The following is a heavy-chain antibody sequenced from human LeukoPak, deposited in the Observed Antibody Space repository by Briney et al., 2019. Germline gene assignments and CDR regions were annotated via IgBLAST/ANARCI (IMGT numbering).Heavy chain of an antibody. CDR2: INHSGST. Sequence: SETLSLTCAVYGGSFSGYYWSWIRQPPGKGLEWIGEINHSGSTNYNPSLKSRVTISVDTSKNQFSLKLSSVTAADTAVYYCAKDRRLWDPLREYDYWGQGTLVTVSS. V-gene: IGHV4-34*01. D-gene: IGHD1-26*01. CDR3: AKDRRLWDPLREYDY. CDR1: GGSFSGYY. J-gene: IGHJ4*02.